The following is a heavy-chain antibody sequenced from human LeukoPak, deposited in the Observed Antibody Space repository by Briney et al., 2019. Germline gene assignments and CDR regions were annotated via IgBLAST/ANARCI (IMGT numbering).Heavy chain of an antibody. CDR1: SYSINSNYY. Sequence: SETLSLTCSVSSYSINSNYYWGWIRQPPGKGLEWIGSIYYSGSTYYNPSLKSRVTISLDTSKNQFSLKMRSVTAADTAVYYCARVQSRLSWFDPWGQGTLVTVSS. CDR2: IYYSGST. V-gene: IGHV4-38-2*02. J-gene: IGHJ5*02. CDR3: ARVQSRLSWFDP.